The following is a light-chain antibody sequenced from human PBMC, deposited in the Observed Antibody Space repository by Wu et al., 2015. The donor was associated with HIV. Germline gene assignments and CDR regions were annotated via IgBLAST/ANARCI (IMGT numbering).Light chain of an antibody. CDR2: DSS. V-gene: IGKV3-15*01. CDR3: QQYNAWPPWT. J-gene: IGKJ1*01. Sequence: IVMTQSPATLSVSPGERATLSCRASQSVGNNLAWYQQKPGQAPRLLICDSSTRATGVPAGFSGSGSGTEFTLTISSLQSEDFAVYYCQQYNAWPPWTFGQGTKVEIK. CDR1: QSVGNN.